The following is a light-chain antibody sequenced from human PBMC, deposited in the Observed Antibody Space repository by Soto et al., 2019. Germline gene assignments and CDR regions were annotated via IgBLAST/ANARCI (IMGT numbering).Light chain of an antibody. CDR2: LGS. CDR3: MQALQTSYT. J-gene: IGKJ2*01. Sequence: DIVMTQSPLSLPVTPGEPASISCRSSQSLLHNNGYNYLSWHLQKPGQSPQVLIYLGSNRASGVPDRFSGSGSGTDFTLKISRVEAEDVGVYYCMQALQTSYTFGQGTKLEIK. V-gene: IGKV2-28*01. CDR1: QSLLHNNGYNY.